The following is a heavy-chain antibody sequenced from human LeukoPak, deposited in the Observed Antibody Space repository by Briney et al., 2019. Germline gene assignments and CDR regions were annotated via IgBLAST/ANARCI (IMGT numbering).Heavy chain of an antibody. V-gene: IGHV4-59*01. CDR1: GGSISNYY. J-gene: IGHJ2*01. CDR2: IHYSGYT. CDR3: ARHWGSDWYFDL. D-gene: IGHD7-27*01. Sequence: PSETLSLTCAVSGGSISNYYRSWIRQPPGKGLEWLGYIHYSGYTNYNPSLKSRVTISVDTSKNQFSLNLSSVTAADTAVYYCARHWGSDWYFDLWGRGTLVTVSS.